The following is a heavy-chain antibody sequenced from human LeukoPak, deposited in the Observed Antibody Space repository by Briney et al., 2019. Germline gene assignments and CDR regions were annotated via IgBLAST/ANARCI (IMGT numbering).Heavy chain of an antibody. V-gene: IGHV3-7*01. D-gene: IGHD5-24*01. CDR3: ARLKIQWPPIYFDY. J-gene: IGHJ4*02. CDR1: GFTLSSHW. Sequence: PGGSLRLSGARSGFTLSSHWMTWVRQAPGKGLVGVANKNKDGSEKYYVDSVKGRLTISRDNTKNSLSLQMNSLRAEDTAVYYSARLKIQWPPIYFDYWGQGTLVTVSS. CDR2: KNKDGSEK.